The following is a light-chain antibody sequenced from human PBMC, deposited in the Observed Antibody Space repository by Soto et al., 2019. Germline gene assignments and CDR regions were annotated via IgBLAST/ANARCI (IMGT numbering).Light chain of an antibody. Sequence: QSVLTQPPSASGTPGQRVTISCSGSSSNIGSNTVYWYQQLPGTAPKLLIYSNNQRPSGVPDRFSGSKSGTSASLAISGLQSEDEADYYCAAWDDSLNGRYVFGTGTKLTVL. CDR1: SSNIGSNT. V-gene: IGLV1-44*01. CDR3: AAWDDSLNGRYV. J-gene: IGLJ1*01. CDR2: SNN.